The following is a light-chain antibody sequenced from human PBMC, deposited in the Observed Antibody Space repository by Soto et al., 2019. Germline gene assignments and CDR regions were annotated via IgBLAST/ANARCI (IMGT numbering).Light chain of an antibody. J-gene: IGLJ1*01. CDR3: SSYTSSSTLRV. CDR2: DVS. Sequence: QSALTQPASVSGSPGQSITISCTGTSSDVGCYNYVSWYQQHPGKAPKLMIYDVSNRPSGVSNRFSGSKSGNTASLTISGLQAEDEADDYCSSYTSSSTLRVFGTGTKLTVL. V-gene: IGLV2-14*01. CDR1: SSDVGCYNY.